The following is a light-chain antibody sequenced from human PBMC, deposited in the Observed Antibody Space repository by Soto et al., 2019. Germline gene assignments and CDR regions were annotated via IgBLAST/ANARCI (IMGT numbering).Light chain of an antibody. CDR1: QSISSW. Sequence: DIQMTQSPSTLSASVGDRVTITCRASQSISSWLAWYQQKPGKAPNLLIYDASILESGVPSRFSGSGSGTEFTLTIRSLQPDDFATYYCQQYNIYPWTFGQGTKVEIK. V-gene: IGKV1-5*01. J-gene: IGKJ1*01. CDR2: DAS. CDR3: QQYNIYPWT.